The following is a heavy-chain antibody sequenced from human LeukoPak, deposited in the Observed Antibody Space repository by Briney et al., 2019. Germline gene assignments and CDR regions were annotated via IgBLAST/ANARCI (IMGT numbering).Heavy chain of an antibody. J-gene: IGHJ5*02. CDR1: GGSISTYY. CDR3: ARERRFFSYQLLNNWFDP. Sequence: SETLSLTCTVSGGSISTYYWSWIRQPPGKGLEWIGYIFYSGSTNYNPSLKSRVTISVDTSKNQFSLNLSSVTAEDTAVYYCARERRFFSYQLLNNWFDPWGQGTLVTVSS. V-gene: IGHV4-59*01. D-gene: IGHD2-2*01. CDR2: IFYSGST.